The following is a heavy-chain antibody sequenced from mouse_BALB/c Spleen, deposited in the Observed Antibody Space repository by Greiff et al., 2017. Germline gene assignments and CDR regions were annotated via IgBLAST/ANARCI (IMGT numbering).Heavy chain of an antibody. Sequence: LQQPGSELVRPGASVKLSCKASGYTFTSYWMHWVKQRHGQGLEWIGNIYPGSGSTNYDEKFKSKGTLTVDTSSSTAYMHLSSLTSEDSAVYYCTRGERYYGSSLWYFDYWGQGTTLTVSS. D-gene: IGHD1-1*01. J-gene: IGHJ2*01. CDR2: IYPGSGST. CDR1: GYTFTSYW. CDR3: TRGERYYGSSLWYFDY. V-gene: IGHV1S22*01.